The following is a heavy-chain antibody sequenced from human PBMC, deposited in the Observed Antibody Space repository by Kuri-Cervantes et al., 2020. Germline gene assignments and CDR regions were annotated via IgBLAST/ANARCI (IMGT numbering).Heavy chain of an antibody. Sequence: ASVKVSCKASGGTFSNYAISWVRQAPGQGLEWMGWMNPNSGNTGYAQKFQGRVTMTRNTSISTAYMELSSLRSEDTAVYYCARGTYGDYVDYWGQGTLVTVSS. D-gene: IGHD4-17*01. J-gene: IGHJ4*02. CDR2: MNPNSGNT. CDR1: GGTFSNYA. V-gene: IGHV1-8*02. CDR3: ARGTYGDYVDY.